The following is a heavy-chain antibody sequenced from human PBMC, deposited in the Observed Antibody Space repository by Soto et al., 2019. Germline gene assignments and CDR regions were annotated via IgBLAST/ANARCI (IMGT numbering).Heavy chain of an antibody. CDR1: GDSVSSNSAA. CDR2: TYYRSKWNN. J-gene: IGHJ5*02. Sequence: SQTLSLTCAISGDSVSSNSAAWNWIRQSPSRGLEWLGRTYYRSKWNNDYGVSAKSRITINPDTSKNQFSLQLNSVTPEDTAMYYCVRDLDLWFHPWGQGTLVTVSS. CDR3: VRDLDLWFHP. D-gene: IGHD1-1*01. V-gene: IGHV6-1*01.